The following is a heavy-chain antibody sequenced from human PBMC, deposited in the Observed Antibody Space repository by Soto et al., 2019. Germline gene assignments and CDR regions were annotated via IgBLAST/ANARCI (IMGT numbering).Heavy chain of an antibody. V-gene: IGHV4-34*01. D-gene: IGHD2-15*01. CDR2: INHSGST. CDR1: GGSFSGYY. CDR3: ARSRMTQGGDY. J-gene: IGHJ4*02. Sequence: SETLSLTCAVYGGSFSGYYWSWIRQPPGKGLEWIGEINHSGSTNYNPSLKSRVTISVDTSKNQFSLKLSSVTAADTAVYYCARSRMTQGGDYWGQGTLVTVSS.